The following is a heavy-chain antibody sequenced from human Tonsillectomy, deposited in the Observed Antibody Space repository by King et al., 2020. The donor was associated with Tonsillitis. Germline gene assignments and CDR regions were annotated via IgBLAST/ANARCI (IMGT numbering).Heavy chain of an antibody. CDR3: VKDKGAEYHDSSRGAFDI. Sequence: VQLVESGGGLVKPGGSLRLSCATSGFTFSNHDMNWVRQAPGKGLEWVSSIRSSDYIYYADSVKGRFTVSRDNAKDSLDLQMISLRAEDTAVYYCVKDKGAEYHDSSRGAFDIWGQGTVVTVYS. J-gene: IGHJ3*02. V-gene: IGHV3-21*01. D-gene: IGHD3-22*01. CDR1: GFTFSNHD. CDR2: IRSSDYI.